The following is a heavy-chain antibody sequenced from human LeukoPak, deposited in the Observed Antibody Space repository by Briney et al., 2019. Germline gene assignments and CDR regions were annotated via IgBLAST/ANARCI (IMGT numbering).Heavy chain of an antibody. CDR1: GFTFSSYS. J-gene: IGHJ4*02. Sequence: GGSLRLSCAASGFTFSSYSMNWVRQAPGKGLEWVSSISSSSSYIYYADSVKGRFTISRENAKNSLYLQMNSLRAGDTAVYYCARGGYSGYDLDYWGQGTLVTVSS. CDR2: ISSSSSYI. V-gene: IGHV3-21*01. CDR3: ARGGYSGYDLDY. D-gene: IGHD5-12*01.